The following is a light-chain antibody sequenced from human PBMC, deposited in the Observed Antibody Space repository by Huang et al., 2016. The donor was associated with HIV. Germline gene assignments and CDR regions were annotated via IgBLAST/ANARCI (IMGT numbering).Light chain of an antibody. Sequence: DIQMTQSPSSLSTSVGDRVTINCRASQGAGNSLAWYQQKPGKVPKLLIYAASTLRSGVPSRFSGSGSGTEFTLTISGLQPEDVATYYCKKYNSAPYTFGQGTRLDIK. V-gene: IGKV1-27*01. CDR1: QGAGNS. CDR3: KKYNSAPYT. J-gene: IGKJ2*01. CDR2: AAS.